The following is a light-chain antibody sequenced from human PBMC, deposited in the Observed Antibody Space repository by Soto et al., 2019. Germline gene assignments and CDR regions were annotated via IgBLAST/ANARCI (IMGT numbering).Light chain of an antibody. Sequence: IVLTQSPATLSVSPGERATFSCRASQSVGSNLAWYQQKPGQAPSLLIYTTSTRASGVPARFSGSGSGTEFTLTINSLQTEDFGLYYCQQYNSWPRTFGQGTKVDIK. CDR2: TTS. V-gene: IGKV3-15*01. J-gene: IGKJ1*01. CDR1: QSVGSN. CDR3: QQYNSWPRT.